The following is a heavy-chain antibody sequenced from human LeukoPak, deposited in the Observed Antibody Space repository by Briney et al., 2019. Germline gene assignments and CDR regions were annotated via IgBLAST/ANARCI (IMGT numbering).Heavy chain of an antibody. CDR1: GYTFTGYY. D-gene: IGHD6-13*01. J-gene: IGHJ6*03. V-gene: IGHV1-2*04. CDR2: INPNSGGT. CDR3: ARVKTPDSSSWYRYYYYYMDV. Sequence: ASVKVSCKASGYTFTGYYMHWVRQAPGQGLEWMGWINPNSGGTNYAQKFQGWVTMTRDTSISTAYMELSRLRSDDTAVYYCARVKTPDSSSWYRYYYYYMDVWGKGTTVTVSS.